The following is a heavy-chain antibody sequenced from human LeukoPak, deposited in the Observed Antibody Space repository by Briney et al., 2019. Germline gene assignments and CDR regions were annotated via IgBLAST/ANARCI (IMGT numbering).Heavy chain of an antibody. CDR1: GFTFSSYG. CDR3: AKFQDNWRGDP. D-gene: IGHD1-20*01. Sequence: PGGSLRLSCAASGFTFSSYGMHWVRQAPGKGLEWVAVISYDGSNKYYADSVKGRFTISRDNSKNTLYLQMNSLRAEDTAVYYCAKFQDNWRGDPWGQGTLVTVSS. CDR2: ISYDGSNK. V-gene: IGHV3-30*18. J-gene: IGHJ5*02.